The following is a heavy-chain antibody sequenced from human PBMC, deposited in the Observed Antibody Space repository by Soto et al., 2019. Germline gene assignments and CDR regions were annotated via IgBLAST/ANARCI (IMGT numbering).Heavy chain of an antibody. CDR3: TPDTYRTIVTVCFDY. J-gene: IGHJ4*01. Sequence: GGSLRLSCAASGFTFANAWINWVRQAPGKGLEWVGRIKSNTDGGTTDFAEPVNGRFALSRDDSNNMVYLQMNSLKIEDTAVFFCTPDTYRTIVTVCFDYWGQGTLVTVSS. CDR1: GFTFANAW. V-gene: IGHV3-15*07. CDR2: IKSNTDGGTT. D-gene: IGHD2-2*01.